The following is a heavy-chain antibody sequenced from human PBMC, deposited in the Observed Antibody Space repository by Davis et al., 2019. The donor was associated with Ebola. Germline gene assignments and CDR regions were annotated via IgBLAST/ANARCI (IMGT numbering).Heavy chain of an antibody. V-gene: IGHV4-30-4*01. Sequence: SETLSLTCTVSGGSISSGDYYWSWIRQPPGKGLEWIGNIYYSGSTYYNPSLKSRLTISVDTSKNQFSLKLSSVTAADTAVYYCARGGVVTAIPLYYYYGMDVWGQGTTVTVSS. D-gene: IGHD2-21*02. CDR2: IYYSGST. CDR1: GGSISSGDYY. CDR3: ARGGVVTAIPLYYYYGMDV. J-gene: IGHJ6*02.